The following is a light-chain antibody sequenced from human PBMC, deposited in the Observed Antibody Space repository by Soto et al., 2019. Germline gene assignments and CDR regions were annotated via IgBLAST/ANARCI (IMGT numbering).Light chain of an antibody. J-gene: IGKJ2*01. CDR2: EAS. V-gene: IGKV1-5*03. CDR3: QQYNRLTYT. CDR1: QNLSRW. Sequence: DIQVTQSPSTLSASVGDRVTITCRASQNLSRWLAWYRQKPGKAPELLIHEASTLESAVPSRFSGSGFVTEFTLTISSLQPDYVATYYCQQYNRLTYTFGQGTKLEIK.